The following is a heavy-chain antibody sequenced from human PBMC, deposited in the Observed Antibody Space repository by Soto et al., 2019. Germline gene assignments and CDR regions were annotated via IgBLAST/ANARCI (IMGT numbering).Heavy chain of an antibody. CDR1: GGAISSYY. D-gene: IGHD2-8*01. V-gene: IGHV4-59*01. J-gene: IGHJ4*02. CDR2: IYYSGST. Sequence: SETLSLTCTVSGGAISSYYWSWIRQPPGKGLEWIGYIYYSGSTNYNPSLKSRVAISVDTSKNQFSLKLSSVIAADTAVYYCARRMRGASGIIDYWGQGTLVTVSS. CDR3: ARRMRGASGIIDY.